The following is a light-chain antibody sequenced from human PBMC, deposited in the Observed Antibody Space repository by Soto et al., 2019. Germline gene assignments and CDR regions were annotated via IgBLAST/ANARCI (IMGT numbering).Light chain of an antibody. Sequence: EIVLTHPPGTLSLSPGERATLSCRASQSVSSSYLAWYQQKPGQAPRLLIYGASSRATGIPDRFSGSGSGTDFTLTISRLEPEDFAVYYCQQYGSSPWKFGQGTKVDIK. J-gene: IGKJ1*01. CDR1: QSVSSSY. V-gene: IGKV3-20*01. CDR2: GAS. CDR3: QQYGSSPWK.